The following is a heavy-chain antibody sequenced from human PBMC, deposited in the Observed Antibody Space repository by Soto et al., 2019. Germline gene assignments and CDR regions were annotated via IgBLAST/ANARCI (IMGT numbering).Heavy chain of an antibody. J-gene: IGHJ6*03. CDR1: GFTFDDYA. CDR2: ISWNSGSI. CDR3: AKDIVPAAPHRRYYYYYMDV. Sequence: GGSLRLSCAASGFTFDDYAMHWVRQAPGKGLEWVSGISWNSGSIGYADSVKGRFTISRDNAKNSLYLQMNSLRAEDTALYYCAKDIVPAAPHRRYYYYYMDVWGKGTTVTVSS. V-gene: IGHV3-9*01. D-gene: IGHD2-2*01.